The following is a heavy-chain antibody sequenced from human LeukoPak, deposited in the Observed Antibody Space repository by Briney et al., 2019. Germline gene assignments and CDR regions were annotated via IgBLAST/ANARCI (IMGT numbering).Heavy chain of an antibody. CDR3: ARGVFGGYSYGSVFDY. CDR1: GYSISSGYY. CDR2: IYHSGST. V-gene: IGHV4-38-2*01. D-gene: IGHD5-18*01. Sequence: SETLSLTCAVSGYSISSGYYWGWIRQPPGKGLEWIGSIYHSGSTYYNPSLKSRVTISVDTSKNQFSLKLSSVTAADTAVYYCARGVFGGYSYGSVFDYRGQGTLVTVSS. J-gene: IGHJ4*02.